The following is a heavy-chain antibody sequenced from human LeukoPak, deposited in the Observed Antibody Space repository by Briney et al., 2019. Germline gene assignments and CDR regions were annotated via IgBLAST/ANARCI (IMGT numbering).Heavy chain of an antibody. Sequence: AESLRLSCAPSGFTLTIYAMSWVRQAPGKGQQWVSSITSSGDGTYYADSVKGRFTISSDNSENMLYMQMNSLRVEDTAVYFCAKDRPNYYGSNGHYYRRDGDYWGQGTLVTVSS. CDR2: ITSSGDGT. J-gene: IGHJ4*02. D-gene: IGHD3-22*01. V-gene: IGHV3-23*01. CDR1: GFTLTIYA. CDR3: AKDRPNYYGSNGHYYRRDGDY.